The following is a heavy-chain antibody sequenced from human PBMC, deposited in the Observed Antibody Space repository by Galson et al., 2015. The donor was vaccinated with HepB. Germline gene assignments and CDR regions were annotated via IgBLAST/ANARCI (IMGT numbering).Heavy chain of an antibody. J-gene: IGHJ4*02. CDR3: ARTPHCGGDCYQYYFDY. Sequence: SLRLSCAAXGFTFSSYSMNWVRQAPGKGLEWVSSISSSSSYIYYADSVKGRFTISRDNAKNSLYLQMNSLRAEDTAVYYCARTPHCGGDCYQYYFDYWGQGTLVT. CDR2: ISSSSSYI. V-gene: IGHV3-21*01. D-gene: IGHD2-21*02. CDR1: GFTFSSYS.